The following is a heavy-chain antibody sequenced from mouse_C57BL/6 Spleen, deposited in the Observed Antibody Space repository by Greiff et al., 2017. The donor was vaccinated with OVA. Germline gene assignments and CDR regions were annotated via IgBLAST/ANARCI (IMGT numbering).Heavy chain of an antibody. CDR2: SRNKANDYTT. J-gene: IGHJ1*03. Sequence: EVQLVESGGGLVQSGRSLRLSCATSGFTFSDFYMEWVRQAPGKGLEWIAASRNKANDYTTEYSASVKGRFIVSRDTSQSILYLQMNALRAEDTAIYYCARDAGKDWYFDVWGTGTTVTVSS. D-gene: IGHD4-1*01. V-gene: IGHV7-1*01. CDR1: GFTFSDFY. CDR3: ARDAGKDWYFDV.